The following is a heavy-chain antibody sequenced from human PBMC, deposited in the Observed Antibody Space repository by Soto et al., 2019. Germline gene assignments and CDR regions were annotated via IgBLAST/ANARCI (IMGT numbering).Heavy chain of an antibody. Sequence: QVQLVQSGAEVKKPGASVKVSCKASGYTFTSYYMHWVRQAPGQGLEWMGIINPSGGSTSYAQKFQGRVTMTRDTSTSTVYMELSSLRSEDTAVYYCAREWTYSGSYYGLFDYWGQGTLVTVSS. CDR1: GYTFTSYY. CDR2: INPSGGST. CDR3: AREWTYSGSYYGLFDY. D-gene: IGHD1-26*01. V-gene: IGHV1-46*03. J-gene: IGHJ4*02.